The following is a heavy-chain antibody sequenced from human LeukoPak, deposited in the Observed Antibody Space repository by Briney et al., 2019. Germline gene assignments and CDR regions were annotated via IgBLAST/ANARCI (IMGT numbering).Heavy chain of an antibody. CDR2: ISYDGSNK. J-gene: IGHJ4*02. V-gene: IGHV3-30-3*01. D-gene: IGHD3-10*01. CDR3: ASSFGELSFPFDY. CDR1: GFTFSSYA. Sequence: GGSLRLSCAASGFTFSSYAMHWVRQAPGKGLEWVAVISYDGSNKYYADSVKGRFTISRDNSKNTLYLQMNSLRAEDTAVYYCASSFGELSFPFDYWGQGTLVTVSS.